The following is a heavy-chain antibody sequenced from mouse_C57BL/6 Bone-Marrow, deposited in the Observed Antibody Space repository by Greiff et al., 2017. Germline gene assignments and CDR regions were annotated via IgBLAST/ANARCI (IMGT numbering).Heavy chain of an antibody. J-gene: IGHJ2*01. D-gene: IGHD2-12*01. CDR2: IDPSDSYT. CDR3: AREGAYDRSYFDY. V-gene: IGHV1-69*01. CDR1: GYTFTSYW. Sequence: QVQLQQPGAELVMPGASVTLSCKASGYTFTSYWMHWVKQRPGQGLEWIGEIDPSDSYTNYTQKFKGKSTLTVDKSSSTAYMQLSSLTSEDSAVYYCAREGAYDRSYFDYWGQGTTLTVSS.